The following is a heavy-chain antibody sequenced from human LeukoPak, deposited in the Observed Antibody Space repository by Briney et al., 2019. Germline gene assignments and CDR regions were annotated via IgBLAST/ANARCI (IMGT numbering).Heavy chain of an antibody. CDR3: ASRLPSQEYYYYYGMDV. CDR1: GFTVSSNY. D-gene: IGHD2/OR15-2a*01. V-gene: IGHV3-66*01. Sequence: GGSLRLSCAASGFTVSSNYMSWVRKAPGKGLEWVSVIYSGGSTYYADSVKGRFTISRDNSKNTLYLQMNSLRAEDTAVYYCASRLPSQEYYYYYGMDVWGQGTTVTVSS. J-gene: IGHJ6*02. CDR2: IYSGGST.